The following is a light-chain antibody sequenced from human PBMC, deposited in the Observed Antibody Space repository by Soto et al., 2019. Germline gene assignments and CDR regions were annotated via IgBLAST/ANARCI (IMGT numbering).Light chain of an antibody. V-gene: IGLV2-23*01. CDR2: EGS. J-gene: IGLJ2*01. Sequence: QSALTQPASVSGSPGQSITISCTGTSSDVGSYNLVSWYQQHPGKAPKLMIYEGSKRPSGVSNRFSGSKSGNTPSLTISGLQAEDEADYYCCSYAGSREVFGGGTKLTVL. CDR3: CSYAGSREV. CDR1: SSDVGSYNL.